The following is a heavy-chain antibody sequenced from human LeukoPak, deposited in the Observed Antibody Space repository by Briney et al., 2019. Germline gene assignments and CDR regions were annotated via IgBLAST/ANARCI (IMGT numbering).Heavy chain of an antibody. Sequence: PGGSLRPSCAASGFTVSSNYMNWVRQAPGKGLEWVSVIYSGGSTYYGDSVKGRFTISRDNSKNTLSLQMNSLRVEDTAVYYCARDRGNDYGDYNWFDPWGQGTLVTVSS. CDR3: ARDRGNDYGDYNWFDP. J-gene: IGHJ5*02. CDR2: IYSGGST. D-gene: IGHD4-17*01. V-gene: IGHV3-53*01. CDR1: GFTVSSNY.